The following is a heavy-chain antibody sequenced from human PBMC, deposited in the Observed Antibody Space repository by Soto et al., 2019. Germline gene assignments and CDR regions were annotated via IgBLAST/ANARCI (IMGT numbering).Heavy chain of an antibody. J-gene: IGHJ6*03. CDR2: IYYSGST. D-gene: IGHD2-2*01. CDR3: ARRGRVPAARNERPPYYYYMDV. V-gene: IGHV4-31*03. CDR1: GGSISSGGYY. Sequence: SETLSLTCTVSGGSISSGGYYWSWIRQHPGKGLEWIGYIYYSGSTYYNPSLKSRVTISVDTSKNQFSLKLRSVTTADTAVYYCARRGRVPAARNERPPYYYYMDVWGKGTTVTVSS.